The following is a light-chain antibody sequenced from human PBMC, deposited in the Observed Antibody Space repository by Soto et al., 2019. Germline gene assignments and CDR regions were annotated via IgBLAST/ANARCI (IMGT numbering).Light chain of an antibody. CDR2: DVS. Sequence: QALLTQPRPVSGSPGQSVTLSCTGTSSDVGGYNYVSWYQQHPGKAPKLMIYDVSKRPSGVPDRFSGSKSGNTASLTISGLQAEDEADYYCCSYAGSYAVVFGGGTKVTVL. CDR3: CSYAGSYAVV. V-gene: IGLV2-11*01. CDR1: SSDVGGYNY. J-gene: IGLJ2*01.